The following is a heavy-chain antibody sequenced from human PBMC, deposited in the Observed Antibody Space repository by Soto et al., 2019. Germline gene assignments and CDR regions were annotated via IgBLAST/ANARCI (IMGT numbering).Heavy chain of an antibody. CDR2: ISYDGSNK. CDR3: ARDPESTVTRTLDD. D-gene: IGHD4-4*01. CDR1: GFTFSSYA. Sequence: GGSLRLSCAASGFTFSSYAMHWVRQAPGKGLEWVAVISYDGSNKYYADSVKGRFTISRDNSKNTLYLQMNSLRAEDTAVYYCARDPESTVTRTLDDWGQGTRVNVSS. J-gene: IGHJ4*02. V-gene: IGHV3-30-3*01.